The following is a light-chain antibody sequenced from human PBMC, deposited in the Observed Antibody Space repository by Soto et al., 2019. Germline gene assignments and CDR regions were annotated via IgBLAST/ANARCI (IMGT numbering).Light chain of an antibody. CDR1: QNVRTN. Sequence: EIVMTQSPATLSVSPGETAALSCRASQNVRTNLAWYQQRPGQAPRLLMYAASARATGVPARFTGGGSGTEFTLTISSLQSEDFAIYYCQQYNNWPPLYTSGQGTKLEI. J-gene: IGKJ2*01. CDR2: AAS. CDR3: QQYNNWPPLYT. V-gene: IGKV3-15*01.